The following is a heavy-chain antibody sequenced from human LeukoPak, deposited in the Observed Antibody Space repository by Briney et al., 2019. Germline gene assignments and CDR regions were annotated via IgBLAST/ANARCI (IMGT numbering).Heavy chain of an antibody. J-gene: IGHJ4*02. CDR2: IKQDGSEK. V-gene: IGHV3-7*01. CDR1: GFIFSSYW. CDR3: ARDIGDSSGYYGSYFDY. Sequence: PGGSLRLSCAASGFIFSSYWMSWVRQAPGKGLEWVANIKQDGSEKYYVDSVKGRSTISRDNAKNSLYLEMNSLRAEDTAVYYCARDIGDSSGYYGSYFDYWGQGTLVTVSS. D-gene: IGHD3-22*01.